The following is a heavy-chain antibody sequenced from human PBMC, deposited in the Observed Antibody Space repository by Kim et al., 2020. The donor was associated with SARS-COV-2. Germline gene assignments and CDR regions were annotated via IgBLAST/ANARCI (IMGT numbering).Heavy chain of an antibody. D-gene: IGHD2-8*01. CDR3: ARDVGVEDYSTGVPYWFNF. J-gene: IGHJ4*02. Sequence: GGSLRLSCVGSGFTFSAYSMNWVRQAPGKGLEWVASLSGSNSYIYYADSVKGRFTISRDNAKNSLYLQMNSLGVEDTAVYFCARDVGVEDYSTGVPYWFNFWGQGALVTVSS. CDR2: LSGSNSYI. CDR1: GFTFSAYS. V-gene: IGHV3-21*06.